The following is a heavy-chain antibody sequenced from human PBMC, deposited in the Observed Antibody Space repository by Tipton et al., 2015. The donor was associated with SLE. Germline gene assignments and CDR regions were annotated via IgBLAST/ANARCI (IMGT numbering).Heavy chain of an antibody. CDR3: ARGGIQLWNWFDP. D-gene: IGHD5-18*01. V-gene: IGHV4-59*08. CDR1: GDSIRSYY. CDR2: IFDSGTT. Sequence: TLSLTCTVSGDSIRSYYWSWIRRPPGKGLEWIGYIFDSGTTNYNPSFESRVSMPVDTSKNQISLRLNSVTAADTAVYYCARGGIQLWNWFDPWGQGTLVTVSS. J-gene: IGHJ5*02.